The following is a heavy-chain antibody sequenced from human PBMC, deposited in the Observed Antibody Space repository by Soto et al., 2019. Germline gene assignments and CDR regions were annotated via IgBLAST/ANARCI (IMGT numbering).Heavy chain of an antibody. CDR2: IYYSGII. CDR3: AREVGEVDYSSSSDAFDI. CDR1: GGSISSGDYY. J-gene: IGHJ3*02. V-gene: IGHV4-30-4*01. D-gene: IGHD6-6*01. Sequence: SETLSLTCSVSGGSISSGDYYWSWIRQSPGKGLEWIAYIYYSGIIYYNPSLKSRVTMSRDTSKNQFFLNLDSVTAADTAMYYCAREVGEVDYSSSSDAFDIWGQGTMVT.